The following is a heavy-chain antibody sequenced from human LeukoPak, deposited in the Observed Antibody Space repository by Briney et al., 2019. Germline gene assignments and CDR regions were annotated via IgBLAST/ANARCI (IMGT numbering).Heavy chain of an antibody. Sequence: PGGSLRLSCAASGFTFSTYAMSWVRQAPGKGLEWVSTVSSGDGITYYADSVKGRFTVSRVNSQHTLYLQVSSLRAEDTAVYFCAKSVFHIMTDYYFALDVWGQGTTVTVSS. CDR2: VSSGDGIT. CDR3: AKSVFHIMTDYYFALDV. V-gene: IGHV3-23*01. CDR1: GFTFSTYA. J-gene: IGHJ6*02. D-gene: IGHD3-9*01.